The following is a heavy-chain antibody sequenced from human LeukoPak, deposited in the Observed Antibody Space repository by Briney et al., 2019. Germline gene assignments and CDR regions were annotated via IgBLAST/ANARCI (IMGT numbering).Heavy chain of an antibody. CDR2: IYSGGST. V-gene: IGHV3-53*01. J-gene: IGHJ4*02. Sequence: GGSLRLSCAASGCTVSSNYMSWVRQAPGKGLEWVSVIYSGGSTYYADSVKGRFTISRDNSKNTLYLQMDSLRAEDTAVYYCASVRYYYDSSGLYYFDYWGQGTLVTVSS. D-gene: IGHD3-22*01. CDR3: ASVRYYYDSSGLYYFDY. CDR1: GCTVSSNY.